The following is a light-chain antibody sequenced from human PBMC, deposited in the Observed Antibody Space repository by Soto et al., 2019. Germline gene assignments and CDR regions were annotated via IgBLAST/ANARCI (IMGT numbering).Light chain of an antibody. Sequence: EIVMTQSPATLSVSLGERVSLSCRASRSVTANLAWYQHKPGQAPRLLVSGASTRATGVPARFSGSGSDTVFSLSISGLQSEDSAVYFCQQYKNWPFTFGQGTRLEIK. CDR3: QQYKNWPFT. CDR2: GAS. V-gene: IGKV3-15*01. CDR1: RSVTAN. J-gene: IGKJ5*01.